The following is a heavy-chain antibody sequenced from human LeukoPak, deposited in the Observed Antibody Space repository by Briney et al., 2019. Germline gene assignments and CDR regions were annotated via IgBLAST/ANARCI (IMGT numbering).Heavy chain of an antibody. V-gene: IGHV4-39*01. J-gene: IGHJ4*02. Sequence: PSETLSLTCTVSGASISGSSYYWSWIRQPPGQGLEWIGTIHSSGNTYYNPSLKSRVTISVDTSKNQFSLKLSSVTAADTAVYYCARPAGWLPRYYFEYWGQGTLATVSS. D-gene: IGHD5-24*01. CDR1: GASISGSSYY. CDR2: IHSSGNT. CDR3: ARPAGWLPRYYFEY.